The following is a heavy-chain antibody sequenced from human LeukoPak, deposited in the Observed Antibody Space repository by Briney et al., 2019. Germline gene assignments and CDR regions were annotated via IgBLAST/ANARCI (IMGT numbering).Heavy chain of an antibody. CDR3: ARDLGIVGATGAFDY. CDR1: GGSISSSSYY. J-gene: IGHJ4*02. V-gene: IGHV4-39*07. CDR2: IYYSGST. Sequence: PSETLSLTCTVSGGSISSSSYYWGWIRQPPGKGLERIGSIYYSGSTYYNPSLKSRVTISVDTSKNQFSLKLSSVTAADTAVYYCARDLGIVGATGAFDYWGQGTLVTVSS. D-gene: IGHD1-26*01.